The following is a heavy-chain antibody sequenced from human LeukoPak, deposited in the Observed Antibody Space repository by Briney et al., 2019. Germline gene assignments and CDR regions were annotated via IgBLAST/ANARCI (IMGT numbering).Heavy chain of an antibody. CDR3: AREGKWELHRSFDY. D-gene: IGHD1-26*01. Sequence: GGSLRLSCAGSGFTFSGFVMYWVRQAPGKGLEFVSGIGTNGRSTYYGNSVKGRFTISRDNSKNTLYLQMGSLRAEDMGVYYCAREGKWELHRSFDYWGQGTLVTVSS. V-gene: IGHV3-64*01. J-gene: IGHJ4*02. CDR2: IGTNGRST. CDR1: GFTFSGFV.